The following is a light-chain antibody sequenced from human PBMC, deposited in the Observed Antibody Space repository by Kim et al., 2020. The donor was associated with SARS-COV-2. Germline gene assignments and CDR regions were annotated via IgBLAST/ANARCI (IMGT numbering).Light chain of an antibody. CDR2: SVT. J-gene: IGLJ3*02. Sequence: QSALTQPRSVSGSPGQSVTISCTGTGSDVGAYTYISWYQQHTGKAPKLIIYSVTERPSGVPDRFSGSKSGPTASLTISGLQADDEADYYCCSFASMYTHVFGGGTQLTVL. V-gene: IGLV2-11*01. CDR1: GSDVGAYTY. CDR3: CSFASMYTHV.